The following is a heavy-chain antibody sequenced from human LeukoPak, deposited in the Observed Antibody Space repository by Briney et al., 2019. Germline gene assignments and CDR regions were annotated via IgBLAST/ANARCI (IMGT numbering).Heavy chain of an antibody. CDR3: ARGYYYGSGRDFYYFDY. D-gene: IGHD3-10*01. CDR2: INHSGST. CDR1: GGSFSGYY. J-gene: IGHJ4*02. Sequence: SETLSLTCAVYGGSFSGYYWSWIRQPPGKGLEWIGEINHSGSTNYNPPLKSRVTISVDTSKNQFSLKLSSVTAADTAVYYCARGYYYGSGRDFYYFDYWGQGTLVTVSS. V-gene: IGHV4-34*01.